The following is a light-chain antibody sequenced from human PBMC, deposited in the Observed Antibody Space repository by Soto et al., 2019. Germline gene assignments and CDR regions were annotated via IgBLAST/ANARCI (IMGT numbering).Light chain of an antibody. CDR1: SSDIGGYNF. J-gene: IGLJ2*01. Sequence: QSALTQPPSASGSPGQSVAISCTGTSSDIGGYNFVSWYQHHPGKAPKVLIYEVSKRASGVSDRFSGSKSDNTASLTVTGLQAEDEADYYCSSYARSNNVLFGGGTKLTVL. CDR3: SSYARSNNVL. V-gene: IGLV2-8*01. CDR2: EVS.